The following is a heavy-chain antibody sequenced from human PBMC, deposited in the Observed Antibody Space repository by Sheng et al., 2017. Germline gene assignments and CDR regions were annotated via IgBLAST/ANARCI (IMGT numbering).Heavy chain of an antibody. J-gene: IGHJ4*02. Sequence: EVQLVESGGNLVQPGGSLRLSCAASGFTFNIYIMNWVRQAPGQGLEWVSSISGSVSNIYYADSVKGRFTISRDNSKNTLYLQMNSLRAEDTAVYYCAKDPGCIAVAGGYYFDYWGQGTLVTVSS. D-gene: IGHD6-19*01. CDR2: ISGSVSNI. V-gene: IGHV3-23*04. CDR3: AKDPGCIAVAGGYYFDY. CDR1: GFTFNIYI.